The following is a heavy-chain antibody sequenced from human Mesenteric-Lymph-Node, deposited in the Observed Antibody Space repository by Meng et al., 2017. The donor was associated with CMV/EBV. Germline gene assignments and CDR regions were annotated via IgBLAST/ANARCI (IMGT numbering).Heavy chain of an antibody. CDR3: AKEYSNGAPYYYYGMDV. D-gene: IGHD4-11*01. J-gene: IGHJ6*02. CDR2: ISWNSGTI. V-gene: IGHV3-9*01. Sequence: SLKISCAASGFTFSSYSMNWVRQAPGKGLEWVSGISWNSGTIGYADSVKGRFTISRDNAKNSLYLQMNSLRAEDTALYYCAKEYSNGAPYYYYGMDVWGQGTAVTVSS. CDR1: GFTFSSYS.